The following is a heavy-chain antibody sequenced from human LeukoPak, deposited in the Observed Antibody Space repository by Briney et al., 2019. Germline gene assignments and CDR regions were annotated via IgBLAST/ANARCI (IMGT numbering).Heavy chain of an antibody. CDR1: GGSFSGYY. D-gene: IGHD6-19*01. Sequence: PSETLSLTCAVYGGSFSGYYCSWIRQPPGKGLEWIGEINHSGSTNYNPSLKSRVTISVDTSKNQFSLKLSSVTAADTAVYYCARRSRQWLVPSWFDPWGQGTLVTVSS. V-gene: IGHV4-34*01. J-gene: IGHJ5*02. CDR2: INHSGST. CDR3: ARRSRQWLVPSWFDP.